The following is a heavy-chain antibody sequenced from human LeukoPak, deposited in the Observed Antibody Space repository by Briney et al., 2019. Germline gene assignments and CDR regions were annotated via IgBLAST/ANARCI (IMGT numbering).Heavy chain of an antibody. CDR3: ARVRSRLGYFDY. V-gene: IGHV4-34*01. Sequence: SETLSLTRAVYGGSFSGYYWSWIRQPPGKGLEWIGEINHSGSTNYNPSLKSRVTISVDTSKNQFSLKLSSVTAADTAVYYCARVRSRLGYFDYWGQGTLVTVSS. J-gene: IGHJ4*02. CDR1: GGSFSGYY. CDR2: INHSGST. D-gene: IGHD3-16*01.